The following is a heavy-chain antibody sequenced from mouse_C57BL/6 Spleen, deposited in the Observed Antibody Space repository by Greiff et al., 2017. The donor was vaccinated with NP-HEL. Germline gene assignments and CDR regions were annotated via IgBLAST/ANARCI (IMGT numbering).Heavy chain of an antibody. D-gene: IGHD1-1*01. CDR3: ARGRYYGSSYVDWYFDV. CDR1: GYTFTSYW. Sequence: QVQLKQPGAELVRPGSSVKLSCKASGYTFTSYWMHWVKQRPIQGLEWIGNIDPSDSETHYNQKFKDKATLTVDKSSSTAYMQLSSLTSEDSAVYYCARGRYYGSSYVDWYFDVWGTGTTVTVSS. J-gene: IGHJ1*03. CDR2: IDPSDSET. V-gene: IGHV1-52*01.